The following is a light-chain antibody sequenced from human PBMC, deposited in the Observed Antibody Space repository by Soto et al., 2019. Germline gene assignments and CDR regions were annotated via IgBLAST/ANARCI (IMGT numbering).Light chain of an antibody. Sequence: QSVLTQPPSVSGAPGQRVTISCTGSSSNIGAGYDVHWYQQLPGTAPKLLIYGNSNRPSGVPDRFSGSKSGTSASLDITGLRAEDEADYYCQSYDSSLSGWVFGGGTQLTVL. V-gene: IGLV1-40*01. CDR2: GNS. J-gene: IGLJ3*02. CDR3: QSYDSSLSGWV. CDR1: SSNIGAGYD.